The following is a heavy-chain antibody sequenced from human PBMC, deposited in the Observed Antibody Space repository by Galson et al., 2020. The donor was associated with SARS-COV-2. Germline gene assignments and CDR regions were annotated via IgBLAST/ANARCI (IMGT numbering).Heavy chain of an antibody. CDR2: ISYDGSNR. CDR3: AKEQLCTNGVEYCLGY. CDR1: GFTFSSYA. Sequence: GGSLRLSCAASGFTFSSYAMHWVRQAPGKGLEWVAAISYDGSNRYYAGSVKGRFTISRDNSKNTLYLQMNSLRAEDTALYYCAKEQLCTNGVEYCLGYWGQG. J-gene: IGHJ4*02. D-gene: IGHD2-8*01. V-gene: IGHV3-30*01.